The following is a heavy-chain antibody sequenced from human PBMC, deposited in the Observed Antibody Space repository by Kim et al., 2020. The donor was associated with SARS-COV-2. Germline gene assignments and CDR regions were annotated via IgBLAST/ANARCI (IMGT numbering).Heavy chain of an antibody. CDR1: GGSISSSSYY. CDR2: IYYSGST. CDR3: ARQSVLLWSPNGMDV. J-gene: IGHJ6*02. Sequence: SETLSLTCTVSGGSISSSSYYWGWIRQPPGKGLEWIGSIYYSGSTYYNPSLKSRVTISVDTSKNQFSLKLSSVTAADTAVYYCARQSVLLWSPNGMDVWGQGTTVTVSS. D-gene: IGHD3-10*01. V-gene: IGHV4-39*01.